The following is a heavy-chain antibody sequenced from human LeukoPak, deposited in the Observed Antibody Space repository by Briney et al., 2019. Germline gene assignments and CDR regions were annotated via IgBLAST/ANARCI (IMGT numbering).Heavy chain of an antibody. D-gene: IGHD4-23*01. V-gene: IGHV5-51*01. J-gene: IGHJ6*03. CDR1: GYSFITYW. Sequence: GESLKISCQGSGYSFITYWIAWVRQMPGKGLEWMGIIYPGDSDTRYSPSFQGQVTISADKSITIAYLQWSSLKASDTAMYYCARYIGGRYYMDVWGKGTTVTVSS. CDR2: IYPGDSDT. CDR3: ARYIGGRYYMDV.